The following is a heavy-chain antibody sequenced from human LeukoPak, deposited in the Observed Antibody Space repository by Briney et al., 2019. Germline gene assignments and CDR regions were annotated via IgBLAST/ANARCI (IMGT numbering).Heavy chain of an antibody. V-gene: IGHV4-4*07. CDR2: IYASGNT. CDR1: GGSISSYY. J-gene: IGHJ4*02. Sequence: PSETLSLTCTVSGGSISSYYWSWVRQPAGKGLEWIGRIYASGNTNYNPSLKGRVTMTVDTSKNQFSLNLSSVTAADTAVYYCARGRGSSWYYFDSWGQGTLVTVSS. D-gene: IGHD6-13*01. CDR3: ARGRGSSWYYFDS.